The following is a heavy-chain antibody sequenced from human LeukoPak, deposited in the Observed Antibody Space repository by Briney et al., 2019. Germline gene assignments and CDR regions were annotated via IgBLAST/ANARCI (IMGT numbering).Heavy chain of an antibody. V-gene: IGHV5-51*01. CDR2: IYPGDSDS. CDR1: GYSFNSYW. CDR3: ARLRFSGHFGMSYFDY. J-gene: IGHJ4*02. Sequence: GESLKISCKGSGYSFNSYWIGWLRQMPAKGLEWMGIIYPGDSDSRYSPSFQGQVTISADKSISTAYLQWSSLKASGTAMYYCARLRFSGHFGMSYFDYWGQGTLVTVSS. D-gene: IGHD6-25*01.